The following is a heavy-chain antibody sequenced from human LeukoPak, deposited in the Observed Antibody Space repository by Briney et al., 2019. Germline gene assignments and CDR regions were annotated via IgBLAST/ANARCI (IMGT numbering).Heavy chain of an antibody. J-gene: IGHJ4*02. CDR1: GFTFSSYS. D-gene: IGHD5-24*01. V-gene: IGHV3-21*01. Sequence: GGSLRLSCAASGFTFSSYSMNWVRQAPGKGLEWVSSISSSSSYIYYADSVKGRFTISRDNAKNSLYLQINSLRAEDTAVYYCARESGEDGYNVDYWGQGTLVTVSS. CDR3: ARESGEDGYNVDY. CDR2: ISSSSSYI.